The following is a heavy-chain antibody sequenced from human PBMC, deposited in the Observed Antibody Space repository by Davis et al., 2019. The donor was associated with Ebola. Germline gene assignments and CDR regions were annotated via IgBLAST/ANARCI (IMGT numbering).Heavy chain of an antibody. Sequence: GESLKISCAVSGFTFNDNWMSWVRQVPGKGLVWVSSINRDGTTKTYGDSVKGRFTVSRDNAKSTLYLQMNNLRVEDTAVYYCASYVVGWGRGTLVTVSS. CDR3: ASYVVG. CDR1: GFTFNDNW. CDR2: INRDGTTK. J-gene: IGHJ4*02. D-gene: IGHD1-26*01. V-gene: IGHV3-74*01.